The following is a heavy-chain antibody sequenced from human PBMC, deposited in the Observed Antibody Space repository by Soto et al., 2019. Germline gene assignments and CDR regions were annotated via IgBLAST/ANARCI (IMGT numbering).Heavy chain of an antibody. V-gene: IGHV4-30-4*01. Sequence: QVQLQESGPGLVKPSQTLSLTCTVSGGSISSGDYYWSWIRQPPGKGLEWIGYIYYRWSTYYNPSLTSRVTISVDTSKNQYSLKLSSVTAADTAGSYCAKGAMAGPTFDYWGQGTLVTVSS. D-gene: IGHD5-18*01. CDR1: GGSISSGDYY. CDR2: IYYRWST. J-gene: IGHJ4*02. CDR3: AKGAMAGPTFDY.